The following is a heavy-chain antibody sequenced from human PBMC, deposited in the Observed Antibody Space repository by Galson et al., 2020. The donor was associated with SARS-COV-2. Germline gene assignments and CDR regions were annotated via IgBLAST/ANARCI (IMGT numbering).Heavy chain of an antibody. D-gene: IGHD3-3*01. CDR1: GSTLSELS. CDR2: FDPEDGET. J-gene: IGHJ4*02. V-gene: IGHV1-24*01. CDR3: TTKNFWSGFR. Sequence: ASVKVSCKISGSTLSELSMHWVRQAPGKGLEWMGSFDPEDGETIYAEMFEGRITMTEDIDTNTGYMELSSLRSDHTAVYYCTTKNFWSGFRWGQGTLVTVSS.